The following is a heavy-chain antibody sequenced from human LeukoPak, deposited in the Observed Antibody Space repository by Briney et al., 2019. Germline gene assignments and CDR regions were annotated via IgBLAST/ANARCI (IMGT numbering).Heavy chain of an antibody. V-gene: IGHV3-66*01. D-gene: IGHD3-22*01. CDR1: GFTVSSNY. CDR2: IYSGGST. Sequence: GGSLRLSCAASGFTVSSNYMSWVRQAPGKGLEWVSVIYSGGSTYYADSVKGRFTISRDNSKNTLYLQMNSLRAEDTAVYYCALIVVVGNNWFDPWGQGTLVTVSS. CDR3: ALIVVVGNNWFDP. J-gene: IGHJ5*02.